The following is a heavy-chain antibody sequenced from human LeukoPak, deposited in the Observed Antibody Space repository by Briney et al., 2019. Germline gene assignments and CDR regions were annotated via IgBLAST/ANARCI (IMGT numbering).Heavy chain of an antibody. V-gene: IGHV3-7*01. CDR2: IKQDGSEK. CDR3: AREANQFDWLNLHYYYYYMDV. D-gene: IGHD3-9*01. Sequence: GGSLRLSCAASGFTFSSYWMSWVRQAPGKGLEWVANIKQDGSEKYYVDSVKGRFTISRDNAKNSLYLQMNSLRAEDTAVYYCAREANQFDWLNLHYYYYYMDVWGKGTTVTVSS. CDR1: GFTFSSYW. J-gene: IGHJ6*03.